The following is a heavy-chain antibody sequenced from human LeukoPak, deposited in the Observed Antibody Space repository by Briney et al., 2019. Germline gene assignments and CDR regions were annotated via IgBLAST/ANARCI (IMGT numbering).Heavy chain of an antibody. V-gene: IGHV1-46*01. D-gene: IGHD1-26*01. Sequence: GASVKVSCKASENTFTNYYMHWVRQAPGQGLEWLGIINPNGGRTAYAQNFQGRVSMTRDTSTTTVYMELSSLRSDDTAVYYCAKTLRELSGGAFDIWGQGTMVTVSS. CDR3: AKTLRELSGGAFDI. CDR1: ENTFTNYY. CDR2: INPNGGRT. J-gene: IGHJ3*02.